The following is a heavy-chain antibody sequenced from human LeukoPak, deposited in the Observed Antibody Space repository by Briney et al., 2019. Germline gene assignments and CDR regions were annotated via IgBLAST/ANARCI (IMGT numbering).Heavy chain of an antibody. CDR3: ARDGRVGATRLNI. Sequence: GGPLRLSCAASGLTVSSNYMSWVRQAPGKGLGWVSVIYSDDSTYYADSVRGRFTISRDNSKNTLYLQMNSLRAEDTAVYYCARDGRVGATRLNIWGQGTMVTVSS. V-gene: IGHV3-66*02. CDR2: IYSDDST. D-gene: IGHD1-26*01. CDR1: GLTVSSNY. J-gene: IGHJ3*02.